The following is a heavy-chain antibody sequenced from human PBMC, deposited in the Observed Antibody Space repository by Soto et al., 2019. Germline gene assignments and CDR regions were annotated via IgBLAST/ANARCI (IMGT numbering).Heavy chain of an antibody. CDR3: AISHGTTSGDYYFDY. D-gene: IGHD1-1*01. J-gene: IGHJ4*02. Sequence: ASVKVSCKVSGYTLTELSMHWVRQAPGKGLEWMGGFDPEDGETIYAQKFQGRVTMTEDTSTDTAYMELSSLRSEDTAVYYCAISHGTTSGDYYFDYWGQGTLVTGSS. CDR1: GYTLTELS. CDR2: FDPEDGET. V-gene: IGHV1-24*01.